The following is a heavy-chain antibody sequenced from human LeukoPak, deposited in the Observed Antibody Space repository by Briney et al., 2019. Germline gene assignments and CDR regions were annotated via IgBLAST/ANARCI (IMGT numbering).Heavy chain of an antibody. V-gene: IGHV4-39*01. CDR1: GGSISGSGHY. CDR3: ARGYSSGWVYFDN. CDR2: MFDSGTT. J-gene: IGHJ4*02. D-gene: IGHD6-19*01. Sequence: PSETLSLTCTVSGGSISGSGHYLGWIRQLPGKGLEWFGSMFDSGTTYYNSFLKSRVTMSIDTSKNQFSLKLSSVTAADTAVYYCARGYSSGWVYFDNWGQGTLVTVSS.